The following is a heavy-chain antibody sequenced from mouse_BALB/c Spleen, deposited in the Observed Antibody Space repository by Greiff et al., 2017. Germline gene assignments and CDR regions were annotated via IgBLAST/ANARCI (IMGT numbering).Heavy chain of an antibody. CDR1: GYSFTDYI. CDR3: AREGSFAY. V-gene: IGHV1-39*01. J-gene: IGHJ3*01. Sequence: EVQLQQTGPELVKPGASVKISCKASGYSFTDYIMLWVKQSHGKSLEWIGNINPYYGSTSYNLKFKGKATLTVDKSSSTAYMQLNSLTSEDSAVYYCAREGSFAYWGQGTLVTVSA. CDR2: INPYYGST.